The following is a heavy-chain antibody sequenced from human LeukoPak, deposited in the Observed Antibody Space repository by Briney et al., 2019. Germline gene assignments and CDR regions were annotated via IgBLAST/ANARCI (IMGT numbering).Heavy chain of an antibody. CDR2: IYYSGST. V-gene: IGHV4-59*08. J-gene: IGHJ4*02. CDR3: ARGGSSSWHLPYFDY. Sequence: PSETLSLTCTVSGGSISSYYWSWIRQPPGKGLEWIGYIYYSGSTNYNPSLKSRVTISVDTSKNQFSLKLSSVTAADTAVYYCARGGSSSWHLPYFDYWGQGTLVTVSS. D-gene: IGHD6-13*01. CDR1: GGSISSYY.